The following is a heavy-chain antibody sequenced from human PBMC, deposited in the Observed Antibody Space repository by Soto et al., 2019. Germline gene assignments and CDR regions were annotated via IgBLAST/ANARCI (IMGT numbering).Heavy chain of an antibody. V-gene: IGHV1-18*01. CDR1: GYTFTSYG. D-gene: IGHD1-1*01. CDR2: ISAYNGNT. CDR3: ARDGWNAGDY. J-gene: IGHJ4*01. Sequence: QVQLVQSGAEVKKPGASVKVSCKASGYTFTSYGISWVRQAPGQGLEWMGWISAYNGNTNYAQKLQGRVTMTPDTSTSRADMRLRSLTADQTALYNCARDGWNAGDYWGQGTLVTVSS.